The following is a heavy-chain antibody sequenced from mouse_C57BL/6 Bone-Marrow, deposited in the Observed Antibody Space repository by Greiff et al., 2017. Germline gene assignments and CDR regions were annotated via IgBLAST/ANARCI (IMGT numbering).Heavy chain of an antibody. V-gene: IGHV1-7*01. CDR3: AIAHYYAMGY. D-gene: IGHD1-3*01. J-gene: IGHJ4*01. Sequence: QVQLQQSGAELAKPGASVKLSCQASGYTFTSYWMHWVKQRPGQGLEWIGYINPSSGYTKYNQKFKDKATLTADNSASTAYMQLSSLTYEDSAGYYCAIAHYYAMGYWGQGTSVTVSS. CDR2: INPSSGYT. CDR1: GYTFTSYW.